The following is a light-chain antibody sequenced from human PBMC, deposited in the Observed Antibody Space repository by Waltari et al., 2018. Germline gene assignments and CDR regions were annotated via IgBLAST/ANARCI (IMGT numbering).Light chain of an antibody. J-gene: IGLJ2*01. CDR1: SSDVGGDDS. CDR2: DVN. V-gene: IGLV2-14*03. CDR3: SSQSGNNVVI. Sequence: QSALTQPASVSGSPGQSITISCTGSSSDVGGDDSVSWYQDHPGQAPKVIIYDVNNRPSGVSDLFSGSKSGNTASLTISGLQAEDEANYYCSSQSGNNVVIFGGGTKLTVL.